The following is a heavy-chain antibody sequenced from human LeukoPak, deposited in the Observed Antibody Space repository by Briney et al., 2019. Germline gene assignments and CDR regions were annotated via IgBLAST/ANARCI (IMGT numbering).Heavy chain of an antibody. Sequence: GGSLRLSCAASGFTFDDYAMHWVRQAPGKGLEWVSGISWNSGSIGYADSVKGRFTISRDNAKNSLYLQMNSLRDEDTALYYCAKDPRDYYDSSGYLGYWGQGTLVTVSS. J-gene: IGHJ4*02. V-gene: IGHV3-9*01. CDR2: ISWNSGSI. CDR1: GFTFDDYA. CDR3: AKDPRDYYDSSGYLGY. D-gene: IGHD3-22*01.